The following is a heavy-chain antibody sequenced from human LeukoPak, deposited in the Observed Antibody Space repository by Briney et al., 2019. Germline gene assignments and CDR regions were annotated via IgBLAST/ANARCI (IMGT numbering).Heavy chain of an antibody. Sequence: EASVKVSCKASGGTFSSYAISWVRQAPGQGLEWMGGIIPIFGTANYAQKFQGRVTITTDESTSTAYMELSRLRSEDTAVYYCAGGAYGGKTREDYYFYYMDVWGKGTTVTVSS. J-gene: IGHJ6*03. CDR2: IIPIFGTA. D-gene: IGHD4-23*01. CDR1: GGTFSSYA. CDR3: AGGAYGGKTREDYYFYYMDV. V-gene: IGHV1-69*05.